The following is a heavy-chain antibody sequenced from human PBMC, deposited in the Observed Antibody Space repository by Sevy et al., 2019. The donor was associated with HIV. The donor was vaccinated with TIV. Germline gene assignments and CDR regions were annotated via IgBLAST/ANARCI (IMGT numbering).Heavy chain of an antibody. V-gene: IGHV3-30*04. Sequence: GSLRLSFAASGFTFSRYSMHWVRQAPGKGLEWVATISFDASNKHYADSVKGRFTISRDNFQNSLFLQMNSLRPEDTAVYYCALERLSSDVAEYFQNWGQGTLVTVSS. CDR3: ALERLSSDVAEYFQN. J-gene: IGHJ1*01. CDR2: ISFDASNK. CDR1: GFTFSRYS. D-gene: IGHD1-1*01.